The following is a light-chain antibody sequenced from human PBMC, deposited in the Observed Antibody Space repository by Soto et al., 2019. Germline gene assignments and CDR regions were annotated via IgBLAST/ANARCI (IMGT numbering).Light chain of an antibody. CDR2: SAS. J-gene: IGKJ1*01. CDR1: QSVSSSF. Sequence: EIVLTQSPGTLSLSPGDRATLSCRASQSVSSSFLAWYQQKPGQPPRLLIYSASGRATGIPDRFSGSESGTDFTLTISSLEPEDSAVYYCQQYGSAPRTFGQGTKVDI. V-gene: IGKV3-20*01. CDR3: QQYGSAPRT.